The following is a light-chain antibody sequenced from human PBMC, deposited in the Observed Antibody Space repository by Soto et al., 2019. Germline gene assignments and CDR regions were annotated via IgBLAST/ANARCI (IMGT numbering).Light chain of an antibody. CDR2: GAS. CDR3: QQYTGPPTT. J-gene: IGKJ5*01. V-gene: IGKV3-20*01. CDR1: QTVSSNY. Sequence: EIILTQSPDTLSLSPGERATLSWMSSQTVSSNYLAWCQQRPGQAPRLLIYGASTRAAGIPDRFSGSGSGTDFTLTITRLEPEDSAVYFCQQYTGPPTTFGQGTRLEIK.